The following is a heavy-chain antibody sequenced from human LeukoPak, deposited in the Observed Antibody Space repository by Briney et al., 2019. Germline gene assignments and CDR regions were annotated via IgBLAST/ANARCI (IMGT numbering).Heavy chain of an antibody. CDR2: INWNGGST. D-gene: IGHD6-13*01. V-gene: IGHV3-20*04. J-gene: IGHJ6*03. CDR1: GFTLDDYG. CDR3: ARLIAAAGYYYYYYMDV. Sequence: GGSLTLSCAASGFTLDDYGMSWVRQAPGKGLEWVSGINWNGGSTGYADSVKGRFTISRDNAKNSLYLQMNSLRAEDTALYYCARLIAAAGYYYYYYMDVWGKGTTVTVSS.